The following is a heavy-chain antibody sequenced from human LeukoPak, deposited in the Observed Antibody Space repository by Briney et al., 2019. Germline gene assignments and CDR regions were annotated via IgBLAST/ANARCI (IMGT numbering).Heavy chain of an antibody. CDR2: IIPIFGTA. Sequence: SVKVSCKASGGTFSSYAISWVRQTPGQGLEWMGGIIPIFGTANYAQKFQGRVTITADESTSTAYMELSSLRSEDTAVYYCASEAMKIKHRITMIVVALDYWGQGTLVTVSS. D-gene: IGHD3-22*01. CDR3: ASEAMKIKHRITMIVVALDY. CDR1: GGTFSSYA. V-gene: IGHV1-69*01. J-gene: IGHJ4*02.